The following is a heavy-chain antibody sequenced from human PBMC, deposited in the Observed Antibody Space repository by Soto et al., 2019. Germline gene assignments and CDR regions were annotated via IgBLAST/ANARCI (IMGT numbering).Heavy chain of an antibody. Sequence: GASVKVSCKASGYTFTGYYMHWVRQAPGQGLEWMGWINPNSGGTNYAQKFQGRVTMTRDTSISTAYMELSRLRSDDTAVYYCARGGRGYCSSTSCLQPPPPFDPWGQGTLVTVSS. J-gene: IGHJ5*02. CDR1: GYTFTGYY. D-gene: IGHD2-2*01. CDR3: ARGGRGYCSSTSCLQPPPPFDP. CDR2: INPNSGGT. V-gene: IGHV1-2*02.